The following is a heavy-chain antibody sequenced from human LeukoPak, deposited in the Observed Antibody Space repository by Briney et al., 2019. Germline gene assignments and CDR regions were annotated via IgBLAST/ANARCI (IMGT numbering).Heavy chain of an antibody. V-gene: IGHV4-34*01. CDR3: ARGVGSWTVDY. CDR2: INHSGST. CDR1: GGSFSGYY. D-gene: IGHD6-13*01. J-gene: IGHJ4*02. Sequence: SETLSLTCAVYGGSFSGYYWSWIRQPPGKGLEWIGEINHSGSTNYNPSLKSRVTISVDTSKNQFSLKLSSVTAADTAVYHCARGVGSWTVDYWGQGTLVTVSS.